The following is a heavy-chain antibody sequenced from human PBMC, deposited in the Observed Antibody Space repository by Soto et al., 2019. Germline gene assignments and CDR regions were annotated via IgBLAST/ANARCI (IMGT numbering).Heavy chain of an antibody. Sequence: ETLSLTCAVYGGSFSGYYWSWIRQPPGKGLEWIGEINHSGSTNYNPSLKSRVTISVDTSKNQFSLKLSSVTAADTAVYYCARDRYLYSSSWYDYWGQGTLVTVSS. J-gene: IGHJ4*02. CDR2: INHSGST. D-gene: IGHD6-13*01. CDR1: GGSFSGYY. V-gene: IGHV4-34*01. CDR3: ARDRYLYSSSWYDY.